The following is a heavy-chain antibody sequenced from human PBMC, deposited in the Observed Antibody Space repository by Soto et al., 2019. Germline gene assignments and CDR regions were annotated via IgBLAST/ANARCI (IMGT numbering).Heavy chain of an antibody. CDR3: AREEGYCNGGPCYRGAFDF. Sequence: EVQLVESGGGLVKPGGSPRLSCAASGFTFSDYSMLWVRQAPGKGLEWFAFIGNSNNPTFYADSVRGRFTISRDNPKNSVYLQMNSLREEDTAVYFCAREEGYCNGGPCYRGAFDFWGQGTIVTVSS. CDR1: GFTFSDYS. V-gene: IGHV3-21*02. J-gene: IGHJ3*01. CDR2: IGNSNNPT. D-gene: IGHD2-15*01.